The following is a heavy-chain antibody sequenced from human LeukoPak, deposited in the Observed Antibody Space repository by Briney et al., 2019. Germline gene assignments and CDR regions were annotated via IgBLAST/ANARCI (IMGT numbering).Heavy chain of an antibody. J-gene: IGHJ5*02. CDR1: GYTFTSYG. D-gene: IGHD1-26*01. CDR3: ARTDLRGSYYLPRP. CDR2: ISAYNGNT. Sequence: ASVKLSCKASGYTFTSYGISWVRQAPGQGLEWMGWISAYNGNTNYAQKLQGRVTMTTDTSTSTAYMELRSLRSDDTAVYYCARTDLRGSYYLPRPWGQGTLVTVSS. V-gene: IGHV1-18*01.